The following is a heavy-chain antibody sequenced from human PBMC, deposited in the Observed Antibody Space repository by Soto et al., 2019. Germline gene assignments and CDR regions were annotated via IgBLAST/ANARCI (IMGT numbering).Heavy chain of an antibody. Sequence: SGPTLVNPTQTLTLTCTFSGFSLSTSGVGVGWIRQPPGKALEWLALIYWDDDKRYSPSLKSRLTITKDTSKNQVVLTMTNMDPVDTATYYCAHLYCSGGSCYGGYFDYWGQGTLVTVSS. J-gene: IGHJ4*02. D-gene: IGHD2-15*01. CDR2: IYWDDDK. CDR1: GFSLSTSGVG. V-gene: IGHV2-5*02. CDR3: AHLYCSGGSCYGGYFDY.